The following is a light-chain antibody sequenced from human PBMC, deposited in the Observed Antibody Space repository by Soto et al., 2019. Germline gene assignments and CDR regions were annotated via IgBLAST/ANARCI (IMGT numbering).Light chain of an antibody. CDR3: TFYTTSSTWV. Sequence: QSALTQPPSESGSPGQSVTISCTGTSSDVGSYNRVSWYRQPPGTAPKLLIYEDSHRPSGVPDRFSGSKSGNTASLTISGLQAEDEADYFCTFYTTSSTWVFGGGTKVTVL. J-gene: IGLJ3*02. CDR1: SSDVGSYNR. CDR2: EDS. V-gene: IGLV2-18*01.